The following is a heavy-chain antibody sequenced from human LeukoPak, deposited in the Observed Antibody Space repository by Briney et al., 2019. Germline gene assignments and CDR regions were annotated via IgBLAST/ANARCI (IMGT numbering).Heavy chain of an antibody. J-gene: IGHJ4*02. Sequence: GGSLRLSCAASGFTFSSYAMSWVRQAPGKGLEWVSAISGSGGSTYYADSVKGRFTISRDNSKNTLYLQMNSLRAEDTAVYYCATGQAVAGTVHPPAYWGQGTLVTVSS. CDR3: ATGQAVAGTVHPPAY. CDR1: GFTFSSYA. V-gene: IGHV3-23*01. CDR2: ISGSGGST. D-gene: IGHD6-19*01.